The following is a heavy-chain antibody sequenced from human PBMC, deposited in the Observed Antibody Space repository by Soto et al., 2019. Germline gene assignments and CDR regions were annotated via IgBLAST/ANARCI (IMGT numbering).Heavy chain of an antibody. J-gene: IGHJ3*01. CDR3: ARYPFTAYCSDGGRSYDALDV. Sequence: QVQVVQSGAEVKKPGASVKVSCKASGYSFTSYDVNWVRQATGQGLEWMGWMNPNSAKTVYAQKFQGRVTMTRDTSISTAYIELTGLTSEDTAVYYCARYPFTAYCSDGGRSYDALDVWGQGTMVTVSS. CDR2: MNPNSAKT. CDR1: GYSFTSYD. D-gene: IGHD2-15*01. V-gene: IGHV1-8*01.